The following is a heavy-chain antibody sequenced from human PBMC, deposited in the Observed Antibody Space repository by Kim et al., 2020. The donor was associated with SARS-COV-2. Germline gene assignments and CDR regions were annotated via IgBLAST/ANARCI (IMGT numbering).Heavy chain of an antibody. Sequence: GGSLRLSCAASGFTFSSYGMHWVRQAPGKGLEWVAVISYDGSNKYYADSVKGRFTISRDNSKNTLYLQMNSLRAEDTAVYYCAKSAGRQQWSFDYWGQGTLVTVSS. J-gene: IGHJ4*02. D-gene: IGHD6-19*01. CDR3: AKSAGRQQWSFDY. CDR2: ISYDGSNK. V-gene: IGHV3-30*18. CDR1: GFTFSSYG.